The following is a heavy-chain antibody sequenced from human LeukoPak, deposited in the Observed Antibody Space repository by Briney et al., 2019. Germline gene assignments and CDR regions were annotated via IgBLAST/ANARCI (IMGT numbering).Heavy chain of an antibody. Sequence: GGSLRLSCAASGFSFNSDWMDWVRQAPGKGLEWVANIKHDESEKNYLDSVKGRFTISRDNAQNSLYLQMNGLRVEDAAVYYCVRGNDYGGPHYWGQGTLVTVSS. J-gene: IGHJ4*02. D-gene: IGHD4-23*01. CDR3: VRGNDYGGPHY. CDR1: GFSFNSDW. CDR2: IKHDESEK. V-gene: IGHV3-7*01.